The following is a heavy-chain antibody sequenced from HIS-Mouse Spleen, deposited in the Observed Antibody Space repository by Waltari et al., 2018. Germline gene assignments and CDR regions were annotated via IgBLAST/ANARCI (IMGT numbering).Heavy chain of an antibody. Sequence: QVQLVQSGAEVKKPGASVKVSCTASGYTFTGYYIHWVRQAPGQGLEWMGWINPNSGGTNYAQKFQGRVTMTRDTSISTAYMELSRLRSDDTAVYYCARGILMQQLVPYFDYWGQGTLVTVSS. CDR1: GYTFTGYY. CDR2: INPNSGGT. D-gene: IGHD6-13*01. CDR3: ARGILMQQLVPYFDY. V-gene: IGHV1-2*02. J-gene: IGHJ4*02.